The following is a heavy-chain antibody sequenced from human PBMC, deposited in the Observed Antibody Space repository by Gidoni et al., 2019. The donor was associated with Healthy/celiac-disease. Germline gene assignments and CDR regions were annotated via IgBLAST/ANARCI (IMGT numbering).Heavy chain of an antibody. Sequence: QVQLVESGGGVVQPGRSLSLSCAASGFTFSSYAMHWVRQAPGKGLEWVAVISYDGSNKYYADSVKGRFTISRDNSKNTLYLQMNSLRAEDTAVYYCARVANDYGDYYFDYWGQGTLVTVSS. CDR1: GFTFSSYA. CDR3: ARVANDYGDYYFDY. CDR2: ISYDGSNK. V-gene: IGHV3-30-3*01. D-gene: IGHD4-17*01. J-gene: IGHJ4*02.